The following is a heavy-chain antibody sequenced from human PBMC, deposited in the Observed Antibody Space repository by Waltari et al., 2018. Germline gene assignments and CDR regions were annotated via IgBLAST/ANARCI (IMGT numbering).Heavy chain of an antibody. J-gene: IGHJ4*02. Sequence: EVQLVESGGGLVQPGGSLRLSCAASGFTFSDHYMDWVRQAPGKGLEWVGRTRNKANSYTTEYAASVKGRFTISRDDSNNSLYLQMNSLKTEDTAVYYCARVSRGYYYDYWGQGTLVTVSS. D-gene: IGHD3-22*01. CDR2: TRNKANSYTT. CDR1: GFTFSDHY. V-gene: IGHV3-72*01. CDR3: ARVSRGYYYDY.